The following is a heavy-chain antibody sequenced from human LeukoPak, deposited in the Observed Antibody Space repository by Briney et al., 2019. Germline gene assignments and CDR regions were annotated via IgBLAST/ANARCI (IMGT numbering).Heavy chain of an antibody. V-gene: IGHV1-2*02. CDR1: GYTFTGYY. CDR2: INPNSGGT. D-gene: IGHD5-24*01. Sequence: ASVKVSCKASGYTFTGYYMHWVRPAPGQGLEWMGWINPNSGGTNYAQKFQGRVTMPRDTSISTAYMELSRLRSDDTAVYYCARRCGHNLCGMDVWGQGTTVTVSS. CDR3: ARRCGHNLCGMDV. J-gene: IGHJ6*02.